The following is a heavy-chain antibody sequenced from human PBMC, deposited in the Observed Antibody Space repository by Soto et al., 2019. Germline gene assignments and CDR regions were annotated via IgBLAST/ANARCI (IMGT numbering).Heavy chain of an antibody. J-gene: IGHJ6*02. CDR1: GFTFSSYA. D-gene: IGHD6-6*01. CDR2: ISGSGGST. CDR3: ARDGIAARPLGDYYGMDV. Sequence: EVQLLESGGGLVQPGGSLRLSCAASGFTFSSYAMSWVRQAPGKGLEWVSAISGSGGSTYYADSVKGRFTISRDNSKNTLYLQMNGLRAEDTAVYYCARDGIAARPLGDYYGMDVWGQGTTVTVSS. V-gene: IGHV3-23*01.